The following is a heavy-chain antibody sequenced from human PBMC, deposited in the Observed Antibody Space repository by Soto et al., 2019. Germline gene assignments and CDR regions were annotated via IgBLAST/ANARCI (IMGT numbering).Heavy chain of an antibody. D-gene: IGHD3-10*01. CDR3: ARHATGIYGTFQH. CDR1: GYSFSSYW. V-gene: IGHV5-51*01. CDR2: IYPGDSDT. Sequence: LKISCEGSGYSFSSYWFGWVRQMPGKGLEWMGIIYPGDSDTRYSPSFQGQVTISADKSISTAFLQWSSLEASDTAMYYCARHATGIYGTFQHRGQGTLVTVSS. J-gene: IGHJ1*01.